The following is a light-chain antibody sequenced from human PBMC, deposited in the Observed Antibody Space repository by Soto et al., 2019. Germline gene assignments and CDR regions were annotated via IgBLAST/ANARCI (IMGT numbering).Light chain of an antibody. J-gene: IGLJ2*01. CDR2: EVS. V-gene: IGLV2-14*01. Sequence: QSALTQPASVSGAPGQSIAISCTGTSTDVGSFNFVSWYQQHPGKVPKLIIYEVSNRPSGVSSRFSGSKSGDTASLIISGHHAEDEADYYCLSWTTRRALVFGGGTKVTVL. CDR1: STDVGSFNF. CDR3: LSWTTRRALV.